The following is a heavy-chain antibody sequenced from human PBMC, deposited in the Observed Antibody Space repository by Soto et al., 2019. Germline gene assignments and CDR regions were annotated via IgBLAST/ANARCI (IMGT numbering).Heavy chain of an antibody. CDR1: GFSLNTSGVG. J-gene: IGHJ4*02. Sequence: QITLKESGPTLVKPTQTLTLTCTFSGFSLNTSGVGVGWVRQPPGKALEWLALIYGNDDQRYNLFLKNSLTITKDTSRDQEVLTMTHMDPVDTATYYCAHANNWDYRTPYYFDYWGQGTLVTVS. CDR2: IYGNDDQ. V-gene: IGHV2-5*01. D-gene: IGHD1-7*01. CDR3: AHANNWDYRTPYYFDY.